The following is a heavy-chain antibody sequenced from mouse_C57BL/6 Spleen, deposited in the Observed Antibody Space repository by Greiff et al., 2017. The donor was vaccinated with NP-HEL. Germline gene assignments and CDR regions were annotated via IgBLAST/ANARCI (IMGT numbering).Heavy chain of an antibody. V-gene: IGHV5-16*01. D-gene: IGHD1-1*01. CDR3: ARDGYYGSSYEWYFDV. CDR1: GFTFSDYY. Sequence: EVKLVESEGGLVQPGSSMKLSCTASGFTFSDYYMAWVRQVPEKGLEWVANINYDGSSTYYLDSLKSRFIISRDNAKNILYLQMSSLKSEDTATYYCARDGYYGSSYEWYFDVWGTGTTVTVSS. J-gene: IGHJ1*03. CDR2: INYDGSST.